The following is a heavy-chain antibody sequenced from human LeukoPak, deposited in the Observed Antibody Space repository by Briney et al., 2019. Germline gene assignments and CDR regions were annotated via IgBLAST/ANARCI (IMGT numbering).Heavy chain of an antibody. CDR1: GGSISSYY. CDR2: IYYSGST. Sequence: SETLSLTCTVSGGSISSYYWSWIRQPPGKGLEWIGYIYYSGSTNYNPSLKSRVTISVDTSKNQFSLKLSSVTAADTAVYYCARGGGSSSWSPTHKYNWFDPWGQGTLVTVSS. CDR3: ARGGGSSSWSPTHKYNWFDP. V-gene: IGHV4-59*12. J-gene: IGHJ5*02. D-gene: IGHD6-13*01.